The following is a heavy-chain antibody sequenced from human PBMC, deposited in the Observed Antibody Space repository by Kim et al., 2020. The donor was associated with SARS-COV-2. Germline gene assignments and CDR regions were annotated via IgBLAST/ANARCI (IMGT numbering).Heavy chain of an antibody. D-gene: IGHD2-2*01. CDR2: KGYN. CDR3: ARGNAFDP. Sequence: KGYNDYAVSMKSRITITPDTSTNQFSLQLDSVTPEDTAVYYCARGNAFDPWGQGTLVTVSS. V-gene: IGHV6-1*01. J-gene: IGHJ5*02.